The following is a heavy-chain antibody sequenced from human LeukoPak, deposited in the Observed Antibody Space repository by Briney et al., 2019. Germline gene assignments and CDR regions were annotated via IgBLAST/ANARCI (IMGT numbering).Heavy chain of an antibody. Sequence: GESLKISCKGYGDRFTSYWVAWVRQMPGKGLEWMGIIFPGDSDTRYSPSIQGQVTISVDRSISTAYLQWSSLKASDTAIYYCARGPLHSQNWLAPWGQGTLVTVSS. J-gene: IGHJ5*02. CDR2: IFPGDSDT. CDR3: ARGPLHSQNWLAP. CDR1: GDRFTSYW. V-gene: IGHV5-51*01.